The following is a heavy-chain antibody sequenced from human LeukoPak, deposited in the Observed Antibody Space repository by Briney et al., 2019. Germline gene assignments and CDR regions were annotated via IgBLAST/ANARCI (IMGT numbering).Heavy chain of an antibody. D-gene: IGHD6-13*01. J-gene: IGHJ4*02. Sequence: ASVKLSCKASGYTFTSYYMHWVRQAPGPGLEWMGIINPSGGSTSYAQKFQGRVTMTRDMSTSTVYMELSSLRSEDTAVYYCASQGSSSWGDFDYWGQGTLVTVSS. CDR1: GYTFTSYY. V-gene: IGHV1-46*01. CDR2: INPSGGST. CDR3: ASQGSSSWGDFDY.